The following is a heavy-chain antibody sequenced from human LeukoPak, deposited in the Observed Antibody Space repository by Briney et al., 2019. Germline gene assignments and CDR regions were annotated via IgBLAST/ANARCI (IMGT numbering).Heavy chain of an antibody. CDR1: GYSFTKHW. V-gene: IGHV5-51*01. Sequence: GESLKISCKGSGYSFTKHWIGWVRQMPGKGLEWMGIIYPGDSDTKYSPSFQGQVTISADKSISTAYLQWSSLKASDTAMYYCARPNWLFTFDYWGQGTLVTVSS. D-gene: IGHD3-9*01. J-gene: IGHJ4*02. CDR3: ARPNWLFTFDY. CDR2: IYPGDSDT.